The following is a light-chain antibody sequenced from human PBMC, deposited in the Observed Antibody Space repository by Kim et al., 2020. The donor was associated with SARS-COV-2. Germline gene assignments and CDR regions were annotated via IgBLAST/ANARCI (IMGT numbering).Light chain of an antibody. CDR2: GAS. CDR1: QSITSTY. V-gene: IGKV3-20*01. Sequence: EIVLTQSPGTLSLSPGERATLSCRASQSITSTYLAWYQQKPGQAPRLLIYGASTRATGIPDRFSGSGSGTDFTLTISRLEPEDFAVYYCQQYGSSPITFGQGTRLEIK. J-gene: IGKJ5*01. CDR3: QQYGSSPIT.